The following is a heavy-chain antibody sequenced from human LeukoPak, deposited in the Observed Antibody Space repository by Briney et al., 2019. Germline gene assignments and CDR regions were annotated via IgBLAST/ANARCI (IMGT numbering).Heavy chain of an antibody. CDR3: ARDRDSRWDFDL. D-gene: IGHD3-22*01. CDR1: GGSFSNYY. V-gene: IGHV3-7*01. CDR2: IKQDGSET. J-gene: IGHJ2*01. Sequence: PSETLSLTCTVSGGSFSNYYWSWVRQAPGKGLEWVASIKQDGSETYYVDSVKGRFTLSRDNTKNSLYLQVNSLRADDTAVYYCARDRDSRWDFDLWGRGTLVTVSS.